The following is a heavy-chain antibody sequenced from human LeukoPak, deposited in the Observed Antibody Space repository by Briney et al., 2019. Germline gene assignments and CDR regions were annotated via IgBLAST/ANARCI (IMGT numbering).Heavy chain of an antibody. CDR3: ARDLGIAARPGRFFDY. J-gene: IGHJ4*02. V-gene: IGHV4-38-2*02. D-gene: IGHD6-6*01. CDR1: GYSISSGYY. CDR2: IYHSGST. Sequence: SETLSLTCTVSGYSISSGYYWGWIRQPPGKGLEWIGSIYHSGSTYYNPSLKSRVTISVDTSKNQFSLKLSSVTAADTAVYYCARDLGIAARPGRFFDYWGQGTLVTVSS.